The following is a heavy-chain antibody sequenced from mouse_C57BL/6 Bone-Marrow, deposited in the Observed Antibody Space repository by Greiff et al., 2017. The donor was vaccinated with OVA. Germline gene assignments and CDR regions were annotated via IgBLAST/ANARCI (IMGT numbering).Heavy chain of an antibody. CDR2: IDPSDSYT. Sequence: QVQLQQPGAELVKPGASVKLSCKASGYTFTSYWMQWVKQRPGQGLEWIGEIDPSDSYTNYNQKFKGKATLTVDTSSSTAYMQRSSLTSEDSAVYYWAAYGSSFHYWYFDVWGTGTTVTVAS. D-gene: IGHD1-1*01. CDR1: GYTFTSYW. V-gene: IGHV1-50*01. J-gene: IGHJ1*03. CDR3: AAYGSSFHYWYFDV.